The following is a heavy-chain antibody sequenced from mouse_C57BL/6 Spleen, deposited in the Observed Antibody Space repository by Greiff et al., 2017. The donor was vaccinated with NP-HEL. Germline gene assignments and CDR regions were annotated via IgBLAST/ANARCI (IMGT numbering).Heavy chain of an antibody. J-gene: IGHJ2*01. V-gene: IGHV1-55*01. Sequence: VQLQQPGAELVKPGASVKMSCKASGYTFTSYWITWVKQRPGQGLEWIGDIYPGSGSTNYNEKFKSKATLTVDISSSTAYMQLSSLTSEDSAVYYCARHYSNYEDYFDYWGQGTTLTVSS. CDR2: IYPGSGST. D-gene: IGHD2-5*01. CDR1: GYTFTSYW. CDR3: ARHYSNYEDYFDY.